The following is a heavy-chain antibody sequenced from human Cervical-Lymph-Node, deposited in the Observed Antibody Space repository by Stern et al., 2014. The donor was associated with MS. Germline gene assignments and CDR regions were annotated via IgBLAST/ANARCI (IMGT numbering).Heavy chain of an antibody. CDR1: GDIFSTYS. CDR2: IIHMFGIA. Sequence: QMQLVQSGAEVKKPGSSVKVSCKASGDIFSTYSITWVRQAPGQGLEWMGRIIHMFGIANYAQKFQGRLTITADTSTSTAYMELSSLRSEDTAVFYCARDLPSAGYGMDVWGQGTTVTVSS. CDR3: ARDLPSAGYGMDV. J-gene: IGHJ6*02. D-gene: IGHD3-10*01. V-gene: IGHV1-69*09.